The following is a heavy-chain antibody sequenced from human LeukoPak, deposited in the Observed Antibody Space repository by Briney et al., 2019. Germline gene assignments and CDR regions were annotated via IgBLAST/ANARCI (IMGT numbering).Heavy chain of an antibody. CDR2: INPSGGST. J-gene: IGHJ4*02. V-gene: IGHV1-46*01. CDR3: ARESYNSGSYYNDY. D-gene: IGHD3-10*01. Sequence: ASVKVSCKASGYTFTSYYMHWVRQAPGQGLEWMGIINPSGGSTSYAQKFQGRVTMTTDTSTSTAYMELRSLRSDGTALYYCARESYNSGSYYNDYWGQGTLVTVSS. CDR1: GYTFTSYY.